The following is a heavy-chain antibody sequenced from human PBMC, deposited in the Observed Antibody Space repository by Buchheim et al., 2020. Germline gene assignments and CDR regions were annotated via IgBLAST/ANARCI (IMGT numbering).Heavy chain of an antibody. CDR2: MNPNSGNT. D-gene: IGHD6-19*01. J-gene: IGHJ6*02. CDR3: ARGGFGSSGWRYYYYDYGMDV. V-gene: IGHV1-8*02. Sequence: QVQLVQSGAEVKKPGASVKVSCKASGYTFTSYYMHWVRQATGQGLEWMGWMNPNSGNTGYAQKFQGRVTMTRNTSISTAYMELSRLRSEDTAVYYCARGGFGSSGWRYYYYDYGMDVWGQGTT. CDR1: GYTFTSYY.